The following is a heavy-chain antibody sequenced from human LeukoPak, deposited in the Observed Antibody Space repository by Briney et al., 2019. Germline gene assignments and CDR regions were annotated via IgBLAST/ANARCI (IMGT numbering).Heavy chain of an antibody. V-gene: IGHV3-21*01. D-gene: IGHD1-26*01. Sequence: GGSLRLSCAASGFTFSSYSMNWVRQAPGKGLEWVSSISSSSSYIYYADSVKGRFTISRDNAKNSLYLQMNSLRAEDTAVYYCARSGPPLSAFDIWGQGTMVTVSS. CDR1: GFTFSSYS. CDR2: ISSSSSYI. CDR3: ARSGPPLSAFDI. J-gene: IGHJ3*02.